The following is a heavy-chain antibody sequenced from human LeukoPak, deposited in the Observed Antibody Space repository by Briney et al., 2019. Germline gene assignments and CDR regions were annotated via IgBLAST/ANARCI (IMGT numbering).Heavy chain of an antibody. J-gene: IGHJ4*02. CDR3: ARDSHYYDSSGYAHFGY. CDR1: GYTFTSYG. Sequence: ASVKVSCKASGYTFTSYGITWVRQAPGQGLEWMGWISGYNGNTNYAQKLQGRVTMTTDTSTSTAYMELRSLRSDDTAVYYCARDSHYYDSSGYAHFGYWGQGTLVTVSS. CDR2: ISGYNGNT. D-gene: IGHD3-22*01. V-gene: IGHV1-18*01.